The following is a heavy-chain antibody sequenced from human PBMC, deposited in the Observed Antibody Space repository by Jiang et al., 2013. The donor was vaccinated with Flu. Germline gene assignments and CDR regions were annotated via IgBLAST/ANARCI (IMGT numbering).Heavy chain of an antibody. Sequence: QTLSLTCAISGDSVSSNSAAWNWIRQSPSRGLEWLGRTYYRSKWYNDYAVSVKSRITINPDTSKNQFSLQLNSVTPEDTAVYYCARDQGVGATAAWGDAFDIWGQGTMVTVSS. CDR1: GDSVSSNSAA. CDR2: TYYRSKWYN. CDR3: ARDQGVGATAAWGDAFDI. V-gene: IGHV6-1*01. J-gene: IGHJ3*02. D-gene: IGHD1-26*01.